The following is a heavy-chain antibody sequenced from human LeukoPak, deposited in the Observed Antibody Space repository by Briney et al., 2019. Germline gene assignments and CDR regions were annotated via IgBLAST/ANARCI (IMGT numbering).Heavy chain of an antibody. V-gene: IGHV3-23*01. CDR1: GFTFSSYA. J-gene: IGHJ4*02. CDR3: AKKKAYYYDSSGYYY. Sequence: GGSRRLSCAASGFTFSSYAMSWVRQAPGKGLEWVSAISGSGGSTYYADSVKGRFTISRDNSKNTLYLQMNSLRAEDTAVYYCAKKKAYYYDSSGYYYWGQGTLVTVSS. D-gene: IGHD3-22*01. CDR2: ISGSGGST.